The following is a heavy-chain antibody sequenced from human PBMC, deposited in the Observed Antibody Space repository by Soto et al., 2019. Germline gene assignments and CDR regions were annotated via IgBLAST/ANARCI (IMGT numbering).Heavy chain of an antibody. CDR2: IIPIFGTA. CDR1: GGTFSSYA. V-gene: IGHV1-69*13. CDR3: ASEIDATTATSLDY. J-gene: IGHJ4*02. D-gene: IGHD4-17*01. Sequence: SEKVSCKASGGTFSSYAISWLRQAPGQGLEWMGGIIPIFGTANYAQKLQGRVTITADESASTAYMELSSLRFEDTAVYYCASEIDATTATSLDYWGQGTLVTVSS.